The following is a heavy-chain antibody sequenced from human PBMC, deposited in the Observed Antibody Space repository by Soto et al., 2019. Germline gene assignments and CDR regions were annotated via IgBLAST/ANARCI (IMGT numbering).Heavy chain of an antibody. V-gene: IGHV3-23*01. Sequence: EVQLLESGGGLVQPGGSQRLSCAASGFTFSSYAMSWVRQAPGKGLEWVSAISGSGGSTYYADSVKGRFTISRDNSKNTLYLQMNSLRAEDTAVYYCAKDSGYCSSTSCYGGAFDIWGQGTMVTVSS. CDR1: GFTFSSYA. D-gene: IGHD2-2*01. CDR3: AKDSGYCSSTSCYGGAFDI. J-gene: IGHJ3*02. CDR2: ISGSGGST.